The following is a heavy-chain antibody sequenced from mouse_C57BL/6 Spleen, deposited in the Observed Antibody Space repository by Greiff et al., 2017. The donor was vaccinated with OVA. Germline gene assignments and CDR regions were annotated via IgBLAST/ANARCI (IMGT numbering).Heavy chain of an antibody. Sequence: VQLKESGGGLVQPGGSMKLSCVASGFTFSNYWMNWVRQSPEKGLEWVAQIRLKSDNYATHYAESVKGRFTISRDDSKSSVYLQMNNLRAEDTGIYYCTVNYYGSSPFAYWGQGTLVTVSA. CDR2: IRLKSDNYAT. D-gene: IGHD1-1*01. V-gene: IGHV6-3*01. J-gene: IGHJ3*01. CDR1: GFTFSNYW. CDR3: TVNYYGSSPFAY.